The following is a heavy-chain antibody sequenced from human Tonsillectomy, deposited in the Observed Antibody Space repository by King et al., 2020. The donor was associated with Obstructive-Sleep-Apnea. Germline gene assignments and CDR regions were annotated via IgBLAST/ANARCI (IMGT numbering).Heavy chain of an antibody. V-gene: IGHV3-74*01. D-gene: IGHD3-9*01. Sequence: VQLVESGGGLVQPGGSLRLSCAASGFTFSSYWMHWVRQAPGKGLVWVLRINSDGSSTSYAVSVKGRFTISRDNAKNTLYLQMNSLRAEDTAVYYCARLNYDILTGPEYYFDYWGQGTLVTVSS. CDR1: GFTFSSYW. J-gene: IGHJ4*02. CDR2: INSDGSST. CDR3: ARLNYDILTGPEYYFDY.